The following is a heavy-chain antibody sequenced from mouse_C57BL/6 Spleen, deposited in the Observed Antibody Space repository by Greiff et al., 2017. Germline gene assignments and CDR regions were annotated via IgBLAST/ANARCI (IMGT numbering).Heavy chain of an antibody. CDR1: GYAFSSSW. CDR2: IYPGDGDT. V-gene: IGHV1-82*01. CDR3: ARRGGFAY. J-gene: IGHJ3*01. Sequence: QVQLQQSGPELVKPGASVKISCKASGYAFSSSWMNWVKQRPGKGLEWIGRIYPGDGDTNYNGKFKGKATFTADTSSNTAYMQLSSLTTEDSAIYYCARRGGFAYWGQGTLVTVSA.